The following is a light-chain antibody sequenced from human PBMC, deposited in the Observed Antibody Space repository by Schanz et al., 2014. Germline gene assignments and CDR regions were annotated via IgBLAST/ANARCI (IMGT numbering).Light chain of an antibody. CDR1: QSVSSN. Sequence: EIVLTQSPGTLSLSPGERATLSCRASQSVSSNLAWYQQKPGQAPRLLIYGASSRATGIPDRFSGSGSGTDFTLTIGRLEPEDFAVYYCQQCGSSPPITFGQGTRLEIK. J-gene: IGKJ5*01. V-gene: IGKV3-20*01. CDR3: QQCGSSPPIT. CDR2: GAS.